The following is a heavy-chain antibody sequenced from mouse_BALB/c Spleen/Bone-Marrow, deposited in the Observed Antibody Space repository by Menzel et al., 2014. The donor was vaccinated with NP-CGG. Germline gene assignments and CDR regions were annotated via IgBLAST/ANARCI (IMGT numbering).Heavy chain of an antibody. CDR2: IDPSDSET. CDR1: GYSFTNYW. V-gene: IGHV1S126*01. J-gene: IGHJ2*01. CDR3: ARYDYGLDY. D-gene: IGHD2-4*01. Sequence: QVQLKQSGPQLVRPGASVKISCKASGYSFTNYWMHWVKQRPGQGLEWIGMIDPSDSETRLNQKFKDKATLTVDKSSITAYMQRSTPTSEDSAVYYCARYDYGLDYWGQDTTLTVSS.